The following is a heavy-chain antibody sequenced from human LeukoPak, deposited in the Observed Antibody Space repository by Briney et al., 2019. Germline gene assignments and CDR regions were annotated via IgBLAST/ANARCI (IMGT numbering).Heavy chain of an antibody. CDR3: ARDRAPPKAMVPKRDAFDI. CDR1: GYTYSSYA. V-gene: IGHV7-4-1*02. D-gene: IGHD5-18*01. J-gene: IGHJ3*02. CDR2: INTNTGNP. Sequence: GASVKVSCKASGYTYSSYAMNWVRQAPGQGLEWMGWINTNTGNPTYAQGFTGRFVFSLDTSVSTAYLQISSLKAEDTAVYYCARDRAPPKAMVPKRDAFDIWGQGTMVTVSS.